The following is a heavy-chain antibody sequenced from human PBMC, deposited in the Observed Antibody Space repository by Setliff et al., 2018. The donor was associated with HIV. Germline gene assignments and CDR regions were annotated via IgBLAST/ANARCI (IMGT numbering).Heavy chain of an antibody. J-gene: IGHJ1*01. V-gene: IGHV1-24*01. D-gene: IGHD6-13*01. CDR3: ATDPGYSSTWYSESFQH. CDR2: FDPEDGET. CDR1: GSTLPELS. Sequence: GASVKVSCKISGSTLPELSIHWVRQAPGKGLEWMAKFDPEDGETFYAQKFQGRLTMTEDTSTDTASMGLISLRSDDTAMYHCATDPGYSSTWYSESFQHWRQGTVVTVSS.